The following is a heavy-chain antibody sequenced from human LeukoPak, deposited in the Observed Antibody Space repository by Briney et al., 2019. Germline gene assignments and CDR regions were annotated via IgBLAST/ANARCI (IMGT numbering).Heavy chain of an antibody. V-gene: IGHV4-39*07. J-gene: IGHJ4*02. CDR1: GGSISSSSYY. Sequence: SETLSLTCTVSGGSISSSSYYWGWIRQPPGKGLEWIGSIYYSGSTYYNPSLKSRVTISVDRSKNQFSLKLSSVTAADTAVYYCARAQAGYTVDYWGQGTLVTVSS. CDR3: ARAQAGYTVDY. CDR2: IYYSGST. D-gene: IGHD5-18*01.